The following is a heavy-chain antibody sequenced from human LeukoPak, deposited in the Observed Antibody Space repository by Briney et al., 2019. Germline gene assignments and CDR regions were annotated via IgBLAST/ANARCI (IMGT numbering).Heavy chain of an antibody. D-gene: IGHD3-10*01. CDR2: IYYSGST. CDR3: ARRRWDIWFGELLGWFDP. V-gene: IGHV4-39*01. CDR1: GGSISSSSYY. J-gene: IGHJ5*02. Sequence: SETLSLTCTVPGGSISSSSYYWGWIRQPPGKGLEWIGSIYYSGSTYYNPSLKSRVTISVDTSKNQFSLKLSSVTAADTAVYYCARRRWDIWFGELLGWFDPWGQGTLVTVSS.